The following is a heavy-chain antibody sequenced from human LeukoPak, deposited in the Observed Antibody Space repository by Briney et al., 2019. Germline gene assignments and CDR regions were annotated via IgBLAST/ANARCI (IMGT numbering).Heavy chain of an antibody. V-gene: IGHV4-59*01. CDR2: IYYNGST. J-gene: IGHJ3*02. CDR1: GGSIGSYY. D-gene: IGHD5-24*01. CDR3: ARVGGYNDAFDI. Sequence: PSETLSLTCTVSGGSIGSYYWSWIRQPPGKGLEWIAYIYYNGSTNYNPSLKSRVTISLDTSKNQFFLKLSSVTAADTAIYYCARVGGYNDAFDIWGQGTMVTVSS.